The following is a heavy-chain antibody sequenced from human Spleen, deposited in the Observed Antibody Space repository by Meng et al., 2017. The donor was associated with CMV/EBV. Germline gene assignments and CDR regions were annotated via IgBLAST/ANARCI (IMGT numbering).Heavy chain of an antibody. V-gene: IGHV3-23*01. CDR3: AKGYSSSSWYYPLEFDP. Sequence: GESLKISCAASGFAFSTYAMSWVRQAPGKGLEWVSVIYSGGSTYYADSVKGRFTISRDNSKNTLYLQMNSLRAEDTAVYYCAKGYSSSSWYYPLEFDPWGQGTLVTVSS. CDR1: GFAFSTYA. CDR2: IYSGGST. D-gene: IGHD6-13*01. J-gene: IGHJ5*02.